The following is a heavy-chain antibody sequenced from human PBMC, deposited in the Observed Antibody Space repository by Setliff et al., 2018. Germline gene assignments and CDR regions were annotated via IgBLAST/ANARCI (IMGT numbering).Heavy chain of an antibody. CDR1: GGSISSSSYY. Sequence: SETQSLTCTVSGGSISSSSYYWGWIRQPPGKGLEWIGSIYYSGSTYYNPSLKSRVTISVDTSKNQFSLKLSSVTAADTAVYYCASFAGSSWVDYWGQGTLVTVSS. J-gene: IGHJ4*02. V-gene: IGHV4-39*01. CDR3: ASFAGSSWVDY. CDR2: IYYSGST. D-gene: IGHD6-13*01.